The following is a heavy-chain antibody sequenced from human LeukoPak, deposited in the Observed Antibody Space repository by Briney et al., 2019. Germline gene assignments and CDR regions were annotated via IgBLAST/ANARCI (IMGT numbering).Heavy chain of an antibody. CDR3: AKDSLADIDY. CDR1: GFIFSSYG. Sequence: GGSLRLSCAASGFIFSSYGMYWVRQAPGKGLEWVAFIRHDGSIKNYADSVKGRSTTSRDNSKNTLYLQMNSLRAEDTAVYYCAKDSLADIDYWGQGTLVTVSS. V-gene: IGHV3-30*02. J-gene: IGHJ4*02. CDR2: IRHDGSIK. D-gene: IGHD3-16*01.